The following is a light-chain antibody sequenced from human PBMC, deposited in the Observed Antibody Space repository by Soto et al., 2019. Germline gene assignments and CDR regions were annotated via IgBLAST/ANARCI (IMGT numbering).Light chain of an antibody. CDR2: GAS. Sequence: EVLLTQSPASLSVSPGERATLACRASQSVGYDLAWYQRKPGQAPRLLVYGASTRATGIPARFSGSGYGTEFTLTISRLQSEDLAVYYCQQYNYGPPWTFGQGTKVEIK. CDR1: QSVGYD. CDR3: QQYNYGPPWT. J-gene: IGKJ1*01. V-gene: IGKV3D-15*01.